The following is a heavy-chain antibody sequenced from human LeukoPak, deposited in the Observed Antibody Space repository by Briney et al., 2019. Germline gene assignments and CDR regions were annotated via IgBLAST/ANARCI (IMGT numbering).Heavy chain of an antibody. V-gene: IGHV4-30-2*01. J-gene: IGHJ4*02. D-gene: IGHD5-24*01. Sequence: PSQTLSLTCAVSGGSISSGGYSWSWIRQPPGKGLEWIGYIYHSGSTYYNPSLKSRVTISVDRSKNQFSLKLSSVTAADTAVYYCARMRWLQFGYFDYWGQGTLVTVSS. CDR1: GGSISSGGYS. CDR2: IYHSGST. CDR3: ARMRWLQFGYFDY.